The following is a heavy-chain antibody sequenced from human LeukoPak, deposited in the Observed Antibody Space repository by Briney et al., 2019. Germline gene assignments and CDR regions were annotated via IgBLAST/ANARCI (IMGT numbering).Heavy chain of an antibody. CDR3: ARDRRPELTGHSDAFDI. CDR1: GYTFTAYY. Sequence: GASVKVSCKTSGYTFTAYYMHWVRQAPGQGLEWMGWINPNTGGTNYAQKFQGRVTMTRDTSTSTVYMELSSLRSEDTAVYYCARDRRPELTGHSDAFDIWGQGTMVTVSS. CDR2: INPNTGGT. D-gene: IGHD7-27*01. V-gene: IGHV1-2*02. J-gene: IGHJ3*02.